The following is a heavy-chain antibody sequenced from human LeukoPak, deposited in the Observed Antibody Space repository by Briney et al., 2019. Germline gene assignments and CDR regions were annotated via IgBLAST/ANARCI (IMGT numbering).Heavy chain of an antibody. V-gene: IGHV3-7*03. CDR3: ARNNDMDV. Sequence: GSSLRLSCAASGFILSNHWMTWFRQAPGKGPEWVANMNKDGSQKYYVDSVKGRFTISRDTAKNSLYLQMNNLRVEDTALYYCARNNDMDVWGQGTTVIVSS. J-gene: IGHJ6*02. D-gene: IGHD1/OR15-1a*01. CDR1: GFILSNHW. CDR2: MNKDGSQK.